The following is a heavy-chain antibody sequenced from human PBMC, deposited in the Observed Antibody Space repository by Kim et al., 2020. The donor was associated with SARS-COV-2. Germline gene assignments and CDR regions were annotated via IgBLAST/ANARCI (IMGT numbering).Heavy chain of an antibody. CDR2: IYYSGST. CDR1: GGSISSSSYY. J-gene: IGHJ5*02. D-gene: IGHD2-15*01. CDR3: ARKGMKDIVVVVAATRSGDWYDP. Sequence: SETLSLTCTVSGGSISSSSYYWGWIRQPPGKGLVWIGSIYYSGSTYYNPSLKSRVTISVDTSKNQFSLKLSSVTAADTAVNYCARKGMKDIVVVVAATRSGDWYDPWGQGTLVTVSS. V-gene: IGHV4-39*01.